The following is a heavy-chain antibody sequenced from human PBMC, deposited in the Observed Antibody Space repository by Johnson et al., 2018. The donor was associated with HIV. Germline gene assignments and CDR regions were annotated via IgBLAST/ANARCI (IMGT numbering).Heavy chain of an antibody. J-gene: IGHJ3*02. CDR3: ARVGGSSCSDAFDI. D-gene: IGHD6-13*01. V-gene: IGHV3-74*02. Sequence: VQLVESGGGLVKPGGSLRLSCAASAFTFSDYYMNWIRQAPGKGLVWVSRINSDGSSTSYADSVKGRFTISRDNAKNTLYLQMNSLRAEDTAVYYCARVGGSSCSDAFDIWGQGTMVTVSS. CDR1: AFTFSDYY. CDR2: INSDGSST.